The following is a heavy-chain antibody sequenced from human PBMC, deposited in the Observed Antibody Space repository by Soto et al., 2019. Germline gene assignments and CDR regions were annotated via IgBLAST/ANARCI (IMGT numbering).Heavy chain of an antibody. V-gene: IGHV1-2*04. D-gene: IGHD2-8*01. CDR2: IDGDSGDT. J-gene: IGHJ6*02. CDR1: GYTFTNYY. Sequence: QVQLVQSGAEVKKPGASVKVSCKASGYTFTNYYIHWVRQAPGQGLEWMGWIDGDSGDTKDAQKVQGWVNMTRDTSINTAYMELSRLTSDDTAVYYCARTPNNGRAGVYGMDVWGQGTTVTVSS. CDR3: ARTPNNGRAGVYGMDV.